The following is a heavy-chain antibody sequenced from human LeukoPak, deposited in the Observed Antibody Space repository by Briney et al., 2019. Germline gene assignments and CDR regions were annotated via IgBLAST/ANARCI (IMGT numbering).Heavy chain of an antibody. Sequence: GGSLRLSCAASGFTFSNAWVSWVRQAPGKGLEWVGRIKSKTDGGTTDYAAPVKGRFTISRDDSKNTLYLQMNSLKTEDTAVYYCTTDLVVVAVTGFDPWGQGTLVTVSS. CDR2: IKSKTDGGTT. D-gene: IGHD2-15*01. CDR1: GFTFSNAW. J-gene: IGHJ5*02. CDR3: TTDLVVVAVTGFDP. V-gene: IGHV3-15*01.